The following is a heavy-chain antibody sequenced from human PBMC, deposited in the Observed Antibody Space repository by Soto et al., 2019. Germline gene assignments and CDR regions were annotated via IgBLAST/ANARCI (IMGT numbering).Heavy chain of an antibody. D-gene: IGHD2-2*02. Sequence: GESLKISCQGSGYSFTSYWIGWVRQRPGKGLEWMGRINPSDSYTTYSPSFQGHVTISTDKSFSTAYLQWSGLKASDTAMYYCARLGYCTGTSFYTFDSWGKVTLVTVSS. J-gene: IGHJ4*02. CDR1: GYSFTSYW. V-gene: IGHV5-10-1*01. CDR2: INPSDSYT. CDR3: ARLGYCTGTSFYTFDS.